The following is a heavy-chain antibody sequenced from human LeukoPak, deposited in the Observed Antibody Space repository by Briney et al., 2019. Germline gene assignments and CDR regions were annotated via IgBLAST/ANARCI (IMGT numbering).Heavy chain of an antibody. CDR2: ISWNSGSI. V-gene: IGHV3-9*01. Sequence: PGGSLRLAFAASGFTFDGYAMHWVRQAPGKGLEWVSGISWNSGSIGYANSVKGRFTISRDNAKNSLYLQMNGLRAEDTALYYCAKGKWIQLPNDAFDIWGQGTMVTVSS. J-gene: IGHJ3*02. D-gene: IGHD5-18*01. CDR3: AKGKWIQLPNDAFDI. CDR1: GFTFDGYA.